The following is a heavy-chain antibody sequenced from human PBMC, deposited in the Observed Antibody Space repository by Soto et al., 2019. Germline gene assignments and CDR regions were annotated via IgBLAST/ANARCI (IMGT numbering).Heavy chain of an antibody. V-gene: IGHV1-3*04. CDR3: ARSRVRGGYYFDY. Sequence: QVQVVQSGAEVKKPGASVTVSCKASGYTFTTYAIHWVRQAPGQSLEWMGWINTDNGNTYYSQKMQARVTVTRDTAASTAYMELSRLRSEATAVYYCARSRVRGGYYFDYWGQGALVTVSS. CDR2: INTDNGNT. D-gene: IGHD3-16*01. J-gene: IGHJ4*02. CDR1: GYTFTTYA.